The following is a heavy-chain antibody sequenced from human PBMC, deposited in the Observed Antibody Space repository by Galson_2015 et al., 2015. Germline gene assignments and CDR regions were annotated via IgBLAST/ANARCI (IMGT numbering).Heavy chain of an antibody. CDR3: ARTPRGATMVRGEDAFDI. D-gene: IGHD3-10*01. J-gene: IGHJ3*02. V-gene: IGHV2-70*01. Sequence: PALVKPTQTLTLTCTFSGFSLSTSGMCVSWIRQPPGKALEWLALIDWDDDKYYSTSLKTRLTISKDTSKNQVVLTMTNMDPVDTATYYCARTPRGATMVRGEDAFDIWGQGTMVTVSS. CDR2: IDWDDDK. CDR1: GFSLSTSGMC.